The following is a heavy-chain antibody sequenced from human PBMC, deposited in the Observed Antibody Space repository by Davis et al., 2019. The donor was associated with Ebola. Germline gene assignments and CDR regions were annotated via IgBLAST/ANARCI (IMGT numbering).Heavy chain of an antibody. J-gene: IGHJ4*02. CDR1: GFTVSSNY. CDR3: ARSSIAAD. Sequence: GESLKISCAASGFTVSSNYMSWVRQAPGKGLEWVSVIYSGGSTYYADSVKGRFTISRDNSKNTLYLQMSSLRAEDTAVYYCARSSIAADWGQGTLVTVSS. CDR2: IYSGGST. D-gene: IGHD6-13*01. V-gene: IGHV3-53*05.